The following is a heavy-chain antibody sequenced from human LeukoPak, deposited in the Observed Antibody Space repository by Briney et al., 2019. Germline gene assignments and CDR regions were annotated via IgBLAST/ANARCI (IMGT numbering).Heavy chain of an antibody. CDR1: GFTFSSYA. Sequence: PGGSLRLSCAASGFTFSSYAMNWVRQAPGMGPEWLSYISSSSSSTYYADSVKGRFTISRDNAKNSLYLQMKSLRADDTAVYYCARDEPSLLGAFDIWGQGTMVTVSS. V-gene: IGHV3-48*01. J-gene: IGHJ3*02. CDR3: ARDEPSLLGAFDI. D-gene: IGHD3-16*01. CDR2: ISSSSSST.